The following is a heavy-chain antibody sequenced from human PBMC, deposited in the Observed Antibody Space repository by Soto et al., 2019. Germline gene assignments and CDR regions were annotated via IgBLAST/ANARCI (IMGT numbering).Heavy chain of an antibody. CDR1: GFSLSNARMG. J-gene: IGHJ4*02. Sequence: QVTLKESGPVLVKPTETLTLTCTVSGFSLSNARMGVSWISQPPVKALEWLAHIFSNDEKSYSTSLKSRLTISKDTSKSQVVLTMTNMDPVDTATYYCARMDVDYEFDYWGQGTLVTVSS. CDR3: ARMDVDYEFDY. CDR2: IFSNDEK. D-gene: IGHD4-17*01. V-gene: IGHV2-26*01.